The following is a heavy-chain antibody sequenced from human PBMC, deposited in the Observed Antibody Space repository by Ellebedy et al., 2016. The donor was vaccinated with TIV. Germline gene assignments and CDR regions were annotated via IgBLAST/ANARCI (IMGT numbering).Heavy chain of an antibody. CDR1: GFIFSSYY. Sequence: GEPLKISCVASGFIFSSYYMTWVRQAPGKGLEWISYISGSGGMMDHADSVKGRFTISRDNAKNSLYLQLSSLRAEDTAVYYCARRSRGASYYFDYWGQGALVTVSS. D-gene: IGHD3-10*01. CDR2: ISGSGGMM. V-gene: IGHV3-48*03. CDR3: ARRSRGASYYFDY. J-gene: IGHJ4*02.